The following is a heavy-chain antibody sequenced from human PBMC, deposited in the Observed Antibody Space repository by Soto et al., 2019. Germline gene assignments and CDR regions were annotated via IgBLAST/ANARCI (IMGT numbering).Heavy chain of an antibody. CDR1: GYTFTSYA. V-gene: IGHV1-3*01. D-gene: IGHD3-22*01. Sequence: ASVKASCKASGYTFTSYAMHWVRQAPGQRLEWMGWINAGNGNTKYSQKFQGRVTITRDTSASTAYMELSSLRSEDTAVYYCASPIYYDSSGSKFGPPYGMDVWGQGTTVTVSS. J-gene: IGHJ6*02. CDR2: INAGNGNT. CDR3: ASPIYYDSSGSKFGPPYGMDV.